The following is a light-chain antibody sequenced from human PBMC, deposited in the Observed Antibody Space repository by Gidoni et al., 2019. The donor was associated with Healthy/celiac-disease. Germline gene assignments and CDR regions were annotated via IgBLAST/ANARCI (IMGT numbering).Light chain of an antibody. V-gene: IGLV2-14*01. CDR3: SSYTSSSTRV. J-gene: IGLJ1*01. CDR2: EVS. Sequence: QSALTQPASVSGSPGQLITIPCTGTSSDVCGYNYVSWYQQHPGKAPKLKIYEVSNRPSGVSNRFSGSKSGNTASLTISGLQAEDEADYYCSSYTSSSTRVFGTGTKVTVL. CDR1: SSDVCGYNY.